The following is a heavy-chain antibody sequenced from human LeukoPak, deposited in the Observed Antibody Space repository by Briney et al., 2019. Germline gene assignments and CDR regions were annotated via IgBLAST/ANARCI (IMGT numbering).Heavy chain of an antibody. CDR2: IWYDGSNK. J-gene: IGHJ4*02. CDR3: ARGEQWLASFDY. D-gene: IGHD6-19*01. V-gene: IGHV3-33*01. Sequence: PGGSLRLSCAASGFTFSSYGMHWVRQAPGKGLEWVAVIWYDGSNKYYADSVKGRFTISRDNSKNTLHLQMNSLRAEDTAVYYCARGEQWLASFDYWGQGTLVTVSS. CDR1: GFTFSSYG.